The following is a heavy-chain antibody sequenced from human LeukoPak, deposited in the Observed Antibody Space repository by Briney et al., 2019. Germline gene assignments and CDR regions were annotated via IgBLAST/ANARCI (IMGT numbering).Heavy chain of an antibody. CDR2: IYTSGST. CDR1: GGSISSYY. D-gene: IGHD1-14*01. V-gene: IGHV4-4*07. Sequence: PSETLSLTCTVSGGSISSYYWSWIRQPPGKGLEWIGRIYTSGSTNYNPSLKSRVTMSVDTSKNQFSLKLSSVTAADTAVYYCARDSREPAPYYYYYMDVWGKGTTVTVSS. CDR3: ARDSREPAPYYYYYMDV. J-gene: IGHJ6*03.